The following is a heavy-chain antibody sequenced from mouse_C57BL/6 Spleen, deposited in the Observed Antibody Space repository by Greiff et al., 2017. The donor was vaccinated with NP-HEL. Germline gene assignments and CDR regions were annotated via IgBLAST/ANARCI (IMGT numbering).Heavy chain of an antibody. D-gene: IGHD2-2*01. V-gene: IGHV1-18*01. CDR3: ARGGYDWFAC. Sequence: VQLQQSGPELVKPGEEGKRTGESSGYTFTDYNMDWVKQSHGKSLEWIGDINPNNGGTVYNQKFKGKATLTVDKSSSTAYMELRSLTSEDTAVYYCARGGYDWFACWGQVTLVTVSA. J-gene: IGHJ3*01. CDR1: GYTFTDYN. CDR2: INPNNGGT.